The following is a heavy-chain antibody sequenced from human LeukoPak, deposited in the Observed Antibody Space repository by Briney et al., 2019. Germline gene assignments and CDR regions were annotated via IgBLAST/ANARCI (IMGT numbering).Heavy chain of an antibody. Sequence: GGSLRLSCAASGFTFSSYGMHWVRQAPGKGLEWVAVISYDGSNKYYADSVKGRFTISRDNSKNTLYLQMNSLRAEDTAVYYCARGITSGPRRYDVRNFDYWGQGTPVTVSS. V-gene: IGHV3-30*03. CDR3: ARGITSGPRRYDVRNFDY. D-gene: IGHD3-3*01. CDR2: ISYDGSNK. J-gene: IGHJ4*02. CDR1: GFTFSSYG.